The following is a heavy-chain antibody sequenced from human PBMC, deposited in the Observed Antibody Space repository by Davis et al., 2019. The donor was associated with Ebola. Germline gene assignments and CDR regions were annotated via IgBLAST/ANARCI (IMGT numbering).Heavy chain of an antibody. CDR2: TYYNSKWYN. J-gene: IGHJ6*04. Sequence: HSQTLSLTCAVSGDSVSISSGGYNWIRQSPSRGLEWLGRTYYNSKWYNDYAVYLKSRININPDTSRNQFSLHLNSVTPEDTALYYCARGWLRGGMDVWGEGTTVTVSS. CDR1: GDSVSISSGG. D-gene: IGHD5-18*01. V-gene: IGHV6-1*01. CDR3: ARGWLRGGMDV.